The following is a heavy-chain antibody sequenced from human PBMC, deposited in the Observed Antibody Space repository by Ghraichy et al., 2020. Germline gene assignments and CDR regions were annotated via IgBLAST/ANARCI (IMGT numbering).Heavy chain of an antibody. V-gene: IGHV3-9*01. CDR3: AKDSGSGYYDTSGYYSHWDPLDY. Sequence: GGSLRLSCAASGFTVDDYAMHWVRQAPGKGLEWVSGISWNSGSIGYADSVKGRFTISRDNAKNSLYLQMNSLRAEDTAFYYCAKDSGSGYYDTSGYYSHWDPLDYWGQGTLVTVSS. CDR1: GFTVDDYA. D-gene: IGHD3-22*01. J-gene: IGHJ4*02. CDR2: ISWNSGSI.